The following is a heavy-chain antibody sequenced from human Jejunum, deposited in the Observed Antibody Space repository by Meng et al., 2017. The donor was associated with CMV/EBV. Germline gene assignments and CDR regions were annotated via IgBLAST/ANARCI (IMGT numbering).Heavy chain of an antibody. CDR2: IRPYNGNT. CDR1: GYTFTSYD. J-gene: IGHJ4*02. Sequence: QFQLVYAGAEVKKTGAAVKVSCKASGYTFTSYDVSWVRQAPGQGLEWMGWIRPYNGNTNYAQELQGRVFMTTDTSTNTAYLELRSLTTDDTAIYYCARSGYYYDSSGYSPFDVWGKGTLVTVSS. V-gene: IGHV1-18*01. CDR3: ARSGYYYDSSGYSPFDV. D-gene: IGHD3-22*01.